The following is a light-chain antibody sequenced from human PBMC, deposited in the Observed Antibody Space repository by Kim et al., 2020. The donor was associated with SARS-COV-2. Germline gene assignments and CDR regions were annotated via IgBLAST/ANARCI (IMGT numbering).Light chain of an antibody. CDR3: SSYAANMVI. J-gene: IGLJ2*01. CDR1: SSDVGGYNY. CDR2: DVS. V-gene: IGLV2-14*03. Sequence: QSALTQPASVSGSPGQSITISCTGTSSDVGGYNYVSWYQQHPGKAPKLMIFDVSKRPSGVSNRFSGSKSGNTASLTISGLQAEDEADYYCSSYAANMVIFGGGTKVTVL.